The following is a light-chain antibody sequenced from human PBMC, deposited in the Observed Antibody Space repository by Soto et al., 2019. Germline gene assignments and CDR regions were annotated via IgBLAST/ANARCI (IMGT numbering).Light chain of an antibody. Sequence: DIPMTQSPSTLSASVGDRVTITCRASQSISSWLAWYQQKPGKAPKLLIYDASSLESGVPSRFSGSGSGTECTLTISSLQPDDFAPYYCQQYNSYSLTFGGGTKVEIK. J-gene: IGKJ4*01. CDR2: DAS. CDR3: QQYNSYSLT. CDR1: QSISSW. V-gene: IGKV1-5*01.